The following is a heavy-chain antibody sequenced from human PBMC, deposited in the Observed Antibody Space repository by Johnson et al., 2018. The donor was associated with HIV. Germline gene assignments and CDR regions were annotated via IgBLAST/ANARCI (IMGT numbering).Heavy chain of an antibody. Sequence: VQLVESGGGVVQPGRSLKLSCAASGFTFSGSPMHWVRQASGKGLEWVGRIRSKVNNYATAYAASVTGRFIISRDDSNNTAYLQMNSLKTEDTAIYYCTTDNGSHRGGDAFDIWGQGTMVTVSS. D-gene: IGHD1-26*01. J-gene: IGHJ3*02. CDR1: GFTFSGSP. CDR3: TTDNGSHRGGDAFDI. V-gene: IGHV3-73*01. CDR2: IRSKVNNYAT.